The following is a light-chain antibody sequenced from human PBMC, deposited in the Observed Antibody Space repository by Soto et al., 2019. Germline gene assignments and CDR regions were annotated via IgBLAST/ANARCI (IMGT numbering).Light chain of an antibody. CDR2: AVS. Sequence: QSVLTQPASVSGSPGQSITISCTGTSSDVGRYNYVSWYQQHPGKAPKLMIYAVSNRPSGVSNRFSGSKSGSTASLTISGLQAEDEADYYCSSYTSSGTHYVFGKGTKVTVL. J-gene: IGLJ1*01. V-gene: IGLV2-14*01. CDR3: SSYTSSGTHYV. CDR1: SSDVGRYNY.